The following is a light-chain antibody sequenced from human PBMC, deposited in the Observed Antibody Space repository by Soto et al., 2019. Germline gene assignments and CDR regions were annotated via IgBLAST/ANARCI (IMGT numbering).Light chain of an antibody. CDR2: GAS. CDR3: QQFSNWPFT. CDR1: QSVASS. Sequence: EIVMTQSPATLSVSPGERVTLSCRASQSVASSVAWYQQKPGQAPRLLIYGASTRATGIPARVSGSGSGTEFSLTISSLQSEDCAVYYCQQFSNWPFTFGQGTNLEIK. J-gene: IGKJ2*01. V-gene: IGKV3-15*01.